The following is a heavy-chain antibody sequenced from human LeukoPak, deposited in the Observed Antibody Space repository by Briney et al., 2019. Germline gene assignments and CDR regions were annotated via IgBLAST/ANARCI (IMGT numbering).Heavy chain of an antibody. CDR2: IGGSGADT. CDR3: AKEKVGWSANYYSRSRRGPNWFDT. J-gene: IGHJ5*02. V-gene: IGHV3-23*01. Sequence: GGSLRLSCAASGFTFYIYAMSWVRQAPGKGLEWVSDIGGSGADTYYADSVRDRFIISRDNSKNTVYLQMDSLRAEDTAVYYCAKEKVGWSANYYSRSRRGPNWFDTWGQGTLVSVSS. CDR1: GFTFYIYA. D-gene: IGHD4/OR15-4a*01.